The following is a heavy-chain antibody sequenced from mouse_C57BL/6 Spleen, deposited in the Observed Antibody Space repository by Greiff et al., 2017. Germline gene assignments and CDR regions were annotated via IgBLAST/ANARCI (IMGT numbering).Heavy chain of an antibody. V-gene: IGHV1-53*01. CDR1: GYTFTSYW. D-gene: IGHD1-1*01. J-gene: IGHJ2*01. Sequence: VKLQQPGTELVKPGASVKLSCKASGYTFTSYWMHWVKQRPGQGLEWIGNINPSNGGTNYNEKFKSKATLTVDKSSSTAYMQLSSLTSEDSAVYYCARSGTTVVASFDYWGQVTTLTVSS. CDR3: ARSGTTVVASFDY. CDR2: INPSNGGT.